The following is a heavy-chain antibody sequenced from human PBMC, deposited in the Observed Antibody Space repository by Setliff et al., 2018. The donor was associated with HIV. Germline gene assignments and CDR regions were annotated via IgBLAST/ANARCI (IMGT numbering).Heavy chain of an antibody. D-gene: IGHD3-10*01. CDR2: ISASATYI. J-gene: IGHJ5*02. V-gene: IGHV3-21*01. Sequence: PGGSLRLSCAASGFTFSNYSMNWVRQTPGKGLEWVSSISASATYIYYADSVKGRFTISRDNAENSLYLQMNGLRAEDTAVYYCAKWFGEFFRAFDRWGQGTLVTVSS. CDR1: GFTFSNYS. CDR3: AKWFGEFFRAFDR.